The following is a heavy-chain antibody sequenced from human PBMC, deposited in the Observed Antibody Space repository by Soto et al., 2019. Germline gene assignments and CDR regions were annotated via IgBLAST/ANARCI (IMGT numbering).Heavy chain of an antibody. J-gene: IGHJ5*02. CDR3: ANSYYYDSSGYPPAPNWFDP. V-gene: IGHV1-69*06. Sequence: SVKVSCKASGYTFTDYFIHWVRQAPGQGLEWMGGIIPIFGTANYAQKFQGRVTITADKSTSTAYMELSSLRSEDTAVYYCANSYYYDSSGYPPAPNWFDPWGQGTLVTVSS. D-gene: IGHD3-22*01. CDR1: GYTFTDYF. CDR2: IIPIFGTA.